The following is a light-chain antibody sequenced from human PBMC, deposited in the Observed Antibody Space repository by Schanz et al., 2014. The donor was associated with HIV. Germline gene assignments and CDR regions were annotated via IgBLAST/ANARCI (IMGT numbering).Light chain of an antibody. CDR3: QSFDSSLNGVV. Sequence: QLVLTQPPSASGTPGQRVTITCSGSRSNIGSRTVDWYYQLPGTAPRLLIHNDNQRPSGVPARFSGSKSGSSASLAISGLQADDEADYFCQSFDSSLNGVVFGGGTKLTVL. V-gene: IGLV1-44*01. CDR1: RSNIGSRT. J-gene: IGLJ3*02. CDR2: NDN.